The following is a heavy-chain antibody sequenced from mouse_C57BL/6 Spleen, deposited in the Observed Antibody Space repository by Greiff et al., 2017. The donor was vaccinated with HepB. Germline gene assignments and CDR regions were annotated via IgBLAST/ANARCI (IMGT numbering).Heavy chain of an antibody. CDR2: IYPRSGNT. V-gene: IGHV1-81*01. J-gene: IGHJ4*01. CDR1: GYTFTSYG. D-gene: IGHD1-1*01. Sequence: QVQLKQSGAELARPGASVKLSCKASGYTFTSYGISWVKQRTGQGLEWIGEIYPRSGNTYYNEKFKGKATLTADKSSSTAYMELRSLTSEDAAVYFCARGGYYGSSYYAMDYWGQGTSVTVSS. CDR3: ARGGYYGSSYYAMDY.